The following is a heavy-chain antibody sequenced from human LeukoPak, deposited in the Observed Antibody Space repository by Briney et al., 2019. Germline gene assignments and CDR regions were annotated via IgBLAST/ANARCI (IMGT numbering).Heavy chain of an antibody. J-gene: IGHJ4*02. V-gene: IGHV4-59*01. Sequence: PSETLSLTCTVSGGSISGYYWSWIRQPPGKALEWIGYIYYSGSTNYNPSLKSRVTISVDTSKNQFSLKLSSVTAADTAVYYCARVGSGWTFDYWGQGTLVTVSS. CDR1: GGSISGYY. D-gene: IGHD6-19*01. CDR3: ARVGSGWTFDY. CDR2: IYYSGST.